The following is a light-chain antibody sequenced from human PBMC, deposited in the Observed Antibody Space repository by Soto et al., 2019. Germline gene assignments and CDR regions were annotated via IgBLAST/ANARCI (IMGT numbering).Light chain of an antibody. CDR1: QSISDR. CDR2: DAS. Sequence: DLPMTQSPSTLSASLGDRVTITCRASQSISDRLAWYQHKPGEAPKVLIFDASRLEAGVPSRFSGSGSGTEFSRTISSLQPDDLGTYYGQHYGYVWTFGQGTMVEI. J-gene: IGKJ1*01. V-gene: IGKV1-5*01. CDR3: QHYGYVWT.